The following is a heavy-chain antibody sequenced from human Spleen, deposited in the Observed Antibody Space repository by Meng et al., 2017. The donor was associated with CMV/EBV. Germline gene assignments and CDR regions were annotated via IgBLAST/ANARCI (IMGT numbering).Heavy chain of an antibody. V-gene: IGHV3-30*02. J-gene: IGHJ4*02. D-gene: IGHD3-22*01. CDR3: AKAHIPYYYDSLSLDY. Sequence: GESLKISCAASGFTFSTYGMHWVRQAPGKGLEWVAFIRYDGSAEYYADSVKGRFTISRDNSKNTLYLQMNSLRAEDTAVYYCAKAHIPYYYDSLSLDYWGQGTLVTVSS. CDR1: GFTFSTYG. CDR2: IRYDGSAE.